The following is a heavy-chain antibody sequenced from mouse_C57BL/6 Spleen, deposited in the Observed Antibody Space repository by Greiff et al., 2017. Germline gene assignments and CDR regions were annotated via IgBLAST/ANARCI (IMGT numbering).Heavy chain of an antibody. J-gene: IGHJ4*01. CDR3: AREDYAMDY. CDR1: GYSITSGYY. Sequence: EVQLQESGPGLVKPSQSLSLTCSVTGYSITSGYYWNWIRQFPGNKLEWMGYISYDGSNNYNPSLKNRISITRDTSKNQFVLKLNSVTTEDTATYYCAREDYAMDYWGQGTSVTVSS. V-gene: IGHV3-6*01. CDR2: ISYDGSN.